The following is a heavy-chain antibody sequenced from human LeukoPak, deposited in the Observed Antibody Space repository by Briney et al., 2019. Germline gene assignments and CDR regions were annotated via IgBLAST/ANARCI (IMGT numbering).Heavy chain of an antibody. D-gene: IGHD3-22*01. V-gene: IGHV4-34*01. CDR2: INHRGTT. J-gene: IGHJ4*02. Sequence: PSETLSLTCAVYGGSFSGYYWSWIRQSPGKGLEWIGEINHRGTTKYNASLESRVTISLGMSKNQFSLEVTSVTAADTATYYCARGSSYGASGYPYFDHWGQGTLVPVSS. CDR3: ARGSSYGASGYPYFDH. CDR1: GGSFSGYY.